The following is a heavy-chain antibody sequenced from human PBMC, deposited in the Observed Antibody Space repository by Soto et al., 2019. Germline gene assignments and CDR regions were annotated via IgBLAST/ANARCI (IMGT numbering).Heavy chain of an antibody. CDR1: GASISGSYYY. CDR2: VFYTGFT. J-gene: IGHJ4*02. CDR3: ATSQKGYNWNYFDH. V-gene: IGHV4-39*01. Sequence: SETLSLTCAVSGASISGSYYYWAWLRQSPGKGPEWIGSVFYTGFTSYNPSLESRVSVSVDTSKSQFSLKLSAVTAADTAVYYCATSQKGYNWNYFDHWGQGALVTVSS. D-gene: IGHD1-20*01.